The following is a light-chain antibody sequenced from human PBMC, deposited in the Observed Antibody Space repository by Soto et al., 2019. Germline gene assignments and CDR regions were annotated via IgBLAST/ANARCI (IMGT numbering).Light chain of an antibody. J-gene: IGKJ2*01. Sequence: DIQMTQSPSSLSASVGDRVTITCRASQSISSYLNWYQQKPGKAPKLLIYAASSLQSGVPSRFSGSGSGTDFTLTISSLQPEDFATYYCQQYKSYYTFGQGTKLEIK. CDR3: QQYKSYYT. CDR1: QSISSY. CDR2: AAS. V-gene: IGKV1-39*01.